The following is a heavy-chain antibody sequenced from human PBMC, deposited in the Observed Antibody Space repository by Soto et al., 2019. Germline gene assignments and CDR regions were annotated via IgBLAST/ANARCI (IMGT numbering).Heavy chain of an antibody. Sequence: QVQLQESGPGLVKPSQTLSLTCTVSGGSISSGGYYWSWIRQHPWKGLEWIGYIYYSGSTYYPPSHTCRVTISVDKSKNQFSMKLNPETAADMAVYYCARTPGYWGQGTLVSVS. V-gene: IGHV4-31*03. CDR2: IYYSGST. CDR3: ARTPGY. CDR1: GGSISSGGYY. J-gene: IGHJ4*02.